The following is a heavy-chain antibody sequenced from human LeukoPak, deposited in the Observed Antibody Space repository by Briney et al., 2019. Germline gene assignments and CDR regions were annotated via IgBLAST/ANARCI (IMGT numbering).Heavy chain of an antibody. CDR2: ISGSGGST. Sequence: GGALRLSCAASGFTFSSYAMSWVRQAPGKGLEWGSAISGSGGSTYYADSVKGRFTISRDNSKNTLYLQMNSLRAEDTAVYYCARGPKYGSGSTAMNYWGQGTLVTVSS. CDR1: GFTFSSYA. D-gene: IGHD3-10*01. J-gene: IGHJ4*02. V-gene: IGHV3-23*01. CDR3: ARGPKYGSGSTAMNY.